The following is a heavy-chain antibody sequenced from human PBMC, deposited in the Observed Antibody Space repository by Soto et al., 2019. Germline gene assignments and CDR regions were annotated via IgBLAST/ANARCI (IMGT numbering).Heavy chain of an antibody. Sequence: QVQLVQSGAEVKKPGSSVKVSCKASAGTFRSYAISWVRQAPGQGLEWMGGIIPMFGTANYAQKFQGRVTIYADESTSTAYMELSSLGSEDTAVYYCARTVYSSGLYHYGMDAWGQGTTVTVSS. J-gene: IGHJ6*02. CDR3: ARTVYSSGLYHYGMDA. V-gene: IGHV1-69*12. CDR1: AGTFRSYA. D-gene: IGHD5-18*01. CDR2: IIPMFGTA.